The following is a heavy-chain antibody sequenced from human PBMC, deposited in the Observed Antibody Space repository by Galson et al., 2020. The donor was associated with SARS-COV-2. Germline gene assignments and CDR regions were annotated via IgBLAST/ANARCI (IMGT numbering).Heavy chain of an antibody. J-gene: IGHJ5*02. V-gene: IGHV4-59*01. D-gene: IGHD1-1*01. CDR1: SASIITYY. CDR3: VRGFNGLSGTRFDP. Sequence: SETLSLTCSASSASIITYYWGWIRQPPGKGLEYIGYIPYSGSHNYNPSLKSRVTISVDTSKNAFSLNLSSLTAADTAIYYCVRGFNGLSGTRFDPWGQGILVTVSS. CDR2: IPYSGSH.